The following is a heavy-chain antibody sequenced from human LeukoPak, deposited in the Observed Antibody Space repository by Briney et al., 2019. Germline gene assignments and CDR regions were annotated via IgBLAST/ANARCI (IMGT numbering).Heavy chain of an antibody. Sequence: ASVKASCKASGYTFTSYGISWVRQAPGQGLEWMGWISAYNGNTNYAQKLQGRVTMTTDTSASTAYMELRSLKSDDTAVYYCARESNGGYGFDYWGQGTLVTVAS. CDR3: ARESNGGYGFDY. CDR2: ISAYNGNT. CDR1: GYTFTSYG. D-gene: IGHD5-12*01. J-gene: IGHJ4*02. V-gene: IGHV1-18*01.